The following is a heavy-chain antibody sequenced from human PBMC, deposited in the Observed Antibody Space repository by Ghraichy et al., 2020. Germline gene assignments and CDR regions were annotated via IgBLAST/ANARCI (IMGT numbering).Heavy chain of an antibody. Sequence: SETLSLTCAVSGDSIRSPYWWTWVRQPPGKGLEWIGEIYHIGKTKYNPSLKSRVTISLDTSNNHFSLKMNSVTAADTAVYYCARAAWGPLGQYIEYWGQGTLVTVSS. V-gene: IGHV4-4*02. CDR1: GDSIRSPYW. J-gene: IGHJ4*02. D-gene: IGHD3-16*01. CDR2: IYHIGKT. CDR3: ARAAWGPLGQYIEY.